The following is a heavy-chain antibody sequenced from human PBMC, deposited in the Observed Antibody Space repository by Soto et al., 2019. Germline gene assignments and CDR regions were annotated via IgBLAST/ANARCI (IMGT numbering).Heavy chain of an antibody. CDR1: GFTFSNYW. V-gene: IGHV3-74*01. CDR3: ARNAYYYGMDV. J-gene: IGHJ6*02. D-gene: IGHD3-16*01. CDR2: INSDGSST. Sequence: EVQLVESGGGLVQPGGSLRLSCAASGFTFSNYWMHWVRQAPGKGLVWVSRINSDGSSTSHADSVKGRFTISRDNAKNTLYLQMHSLRAEDTAVYYCARNAYYYGMDVWGQGTTVTVSS.